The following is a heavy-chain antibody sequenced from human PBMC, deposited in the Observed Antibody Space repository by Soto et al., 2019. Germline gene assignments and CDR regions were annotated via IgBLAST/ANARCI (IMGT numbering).Heavy chain of an antibody. CDR3: AKDPNYDILTTYYGMDV. Sequence: QVQLVESGGGVVQPGRSLRLSCAASGFTLSTYGMHWVRQAPGKGLEWVAVISYDGSSKYYGDSVKGRFTISRDNSKNTLYLQMNSPRAEDTAVYYCAKDPNYDILTTYYGMDVWGQGTTVTVSS. CDR2: ISYDGSSK. D-gene: IGHD3-9*01. V-gene: IGHV3-30*18. CDR1: GFTLSTYG. J-gene: IGHJ6*02.